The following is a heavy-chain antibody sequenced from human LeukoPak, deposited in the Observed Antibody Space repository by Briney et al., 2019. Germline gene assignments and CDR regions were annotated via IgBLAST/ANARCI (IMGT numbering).Heavy chain of an antibody. D-gene: IGHD6-13*01. V-gene: IGHV3-23*01. CDR1: GFTFSSYA. CDR2: ISGSGGST. CDR3: AKDRYSSSYFDY. Sequence: GGSLRLSCAASGFTFSSYAMSWVRQAPGKGLEWVSAISGSGGSTYYADSVEGRFTISRDNSKNTLYLQMNSLRAEDTAVYYCAKDRYSSSYFDYWGQGTLVTVSS. J-gene: IGHJ4*02.